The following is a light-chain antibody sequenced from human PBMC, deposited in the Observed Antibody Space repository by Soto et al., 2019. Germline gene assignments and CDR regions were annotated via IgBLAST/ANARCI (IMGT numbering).Light chain of an antibody. CDR2: MGS. CDR3: MESLQAPFT. V-gene: IGKV2-28*01. CDR1: QSLVHTNGYSY. Sequence: DIVMTQSPLSLPVTPGEPASMSCRSSQSLVHTNGYSYLDWYLQKPGQSPQLLIYMGSNRASGVPGRFSGSGSGTDFTLKISRVEAEDVGVYYFMESLQAPFTFGPGTKVDLK. J-gene: IGKJ3*01.